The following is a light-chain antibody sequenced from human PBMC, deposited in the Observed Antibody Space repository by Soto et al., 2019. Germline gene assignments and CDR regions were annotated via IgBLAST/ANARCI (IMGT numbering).Light chain of an antibody. CDR3: QCYDSSLSAVV. V-gene: IGLV1-40*01. J-gene: IGLJ2*01. CDR1: SSNIGAGYD. CDR2: GNS. Sequence: QSVLTQPPSVSGAPGHRVTISCTGSSSNIGAGYDVHWYQQLPGTAPKLLIYGNSNRPSGVPDRFSGSKSGTSASLAITGLQAEDEADYYCQCYDSSLSAVVFGGGTKLTVL.